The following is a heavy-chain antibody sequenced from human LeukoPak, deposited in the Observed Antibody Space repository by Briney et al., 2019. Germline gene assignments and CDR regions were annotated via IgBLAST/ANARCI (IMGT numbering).Heavy chain of an antibody. CDR3: ASLEPNGWFDP. CDR1: GGSISSYY. V-gene: IGHV4-59*08. J-gene: IGHJ5*02. CDR2: IYYSGST. D-gene: IGHD1-1*01. Sequence: SGTLSLTCTVSGGSISSYYWSWIRQPPGKGLEWIGYIYYSGSTNYNPSLKSRVTISVDTSKNQFSLRLSSVTAADTAVYYCASLEPNGWFDPWGQGTLVTVSS.